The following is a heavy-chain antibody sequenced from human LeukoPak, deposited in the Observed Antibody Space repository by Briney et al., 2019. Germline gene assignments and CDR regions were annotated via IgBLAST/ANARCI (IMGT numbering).Heavy chain of an antibody. CDR2: IYYSGST. D-gene: IGHD2/OR15-2a*01. J-gene: IGHJ4*02. CDR1: GGSISSYY. CDR3: ARGSYLGGILPFDY. Sequence: PSGTLSLTCTVSGGSISSYYWSWIRQPPGKGLEWIGYIYYSGSTNYNPSLKSRVTISVDTSKNQFSLKLSSVTAADTAVYYCARGSYLGGILPFDYWGQGTLVTVSS. V-gene: IGHV4-59*01.